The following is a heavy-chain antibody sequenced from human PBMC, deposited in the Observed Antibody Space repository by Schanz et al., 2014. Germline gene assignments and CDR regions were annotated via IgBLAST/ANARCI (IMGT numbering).Heavy chain of an antibody. D-gene: IGHD1-26*01. Sequence: EVQLVESGGGLIQPGGSLRLSCAASGFGFSSYIMNWVRQAPGKGLEWVSYISGSSRTIYYADSMKGRFTVSRDNAENALNLQMNSLRAEDTGLYFCARGGSGSHYRLDYWGQGTLVTVSS. CDR2: ISGSSRTI. J-gene: IGHJ4*02. V-gene: IGHV3-48*01. CDR1: GFGFSSYI. CDR3: ARGGSGSHYRLDY.